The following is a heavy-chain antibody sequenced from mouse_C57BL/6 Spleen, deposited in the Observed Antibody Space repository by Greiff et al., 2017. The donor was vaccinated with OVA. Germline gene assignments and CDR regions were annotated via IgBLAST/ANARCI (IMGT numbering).Heavy chain of an antibody. CDR2: IYPGDGDT. CDR1: GYAFSSYW. D-gene: IGHD3-2*02. Sequence: QVQLQQSGAELVKPGASVKISCKASGYAFSSYWMNWVKQRPGKGLEWIGQIYPGDGDTNYNGKFKGKATLTADKSSSTAYMQLSSLTSEDSAVYFCARSEATPSLYFDDWGQGTTLTVSS. CDR3: ARSEATPSLYFDD. J-gene: IGHJ2*01. V-gene: IGHV1-80*01.